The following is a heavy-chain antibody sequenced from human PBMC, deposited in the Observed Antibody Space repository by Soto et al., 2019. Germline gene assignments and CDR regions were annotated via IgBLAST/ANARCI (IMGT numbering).Heavy chain of an antibody. V-gene: IGHV4-59*08. CDR3: AMANATLYNGFDH. CDR1: GGSINSYY. CDR2: IYYTGST. Sequence: QVQLQESGPGLVKPSETLSLTCTVSGGSINSYYWSWFRQAPGKGLEWIGQIYYTGSTNYNPSLKSRSTISVDRSKTHFSLRLSSVTAADTAVYYWAMANATLYNGFDHWGQGTMFTVSS. J-gene: IGHJ5*02. D-gene: IGHD3-16*01.